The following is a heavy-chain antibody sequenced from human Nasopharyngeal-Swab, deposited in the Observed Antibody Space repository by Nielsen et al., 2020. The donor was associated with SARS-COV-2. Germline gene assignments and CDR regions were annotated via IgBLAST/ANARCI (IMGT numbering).Heavy chain of an antibody. V-gene: IGHV3-21*01. CDR1: GFTFGSFG. CDR3: ARQDRFYYYLDV. CDR2: ISPSSGYI. Sequence: GGSLRLFCAGSGFTFGSFGMTWVRQAPGKGLEWVSYISPSSGYIYYAESLKGRFTISRDNGKNSVYLQMNSLRADDTAVYFCARQDRFYYYLDVWGKGTTVTVSS. J-gene: IGHJ6*03. D-gene: IGHD3-3*01.